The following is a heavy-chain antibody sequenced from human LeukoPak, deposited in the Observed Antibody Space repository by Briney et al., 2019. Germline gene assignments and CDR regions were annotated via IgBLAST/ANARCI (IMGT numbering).Heavy chain of an antibody. V-gene: IGHV3-23*01. J-gene: IGHJ3*01. D-gene: IGHD3-16*01. CDR1: RFTFTNYA. Sequence: PGGSLRLSCEASRFTFTNYAMTWVRQTPGKGMEWLSYISNSGNTAIYADSVKGRFSVSRDNSNNVVFLQMSNLRADDSAVYYCAKRLTLGVFDVWGQGTLVTVSS. CDR2: ISNSGNTA. CDR3: AKRLTLGVFDV.